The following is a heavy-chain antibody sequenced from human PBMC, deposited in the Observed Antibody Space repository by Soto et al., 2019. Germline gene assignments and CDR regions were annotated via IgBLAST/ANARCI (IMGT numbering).Heavy chain of an antibody. CDR3: AKEGSSWYGDYYYGMDV. D-gene: IGHD6-13*01. CDR1: GFTFSSYG. J-gene: IGHJ6*02. Sequence: GGSLRLSCAASGFTFSSYGMHWVRQAPGKGLEWVAVISYDGSNKYYADSVKGRFTISRDNSKNTLYLQMNSLRAEDTAVYYCAKEGSSWYGDYYYGMDVWGQGTTVTVSS. CDR2: ISYDGSNK. V-gene: IGHV3-30*18.